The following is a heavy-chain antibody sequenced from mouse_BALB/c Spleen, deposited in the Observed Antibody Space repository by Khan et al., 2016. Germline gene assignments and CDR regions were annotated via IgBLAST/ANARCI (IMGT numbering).Heavy chain of an antibody. CDR2: INPDSSTI. CDR3: AGPFTTGVAY. Sequence: EVKLLESGGGLVQPGGSLKLSCAASGFDFSRYWMSWVRQAPGKGLEWSGEINPDSSTINYTPSLKDKFILSRDNAKNTLYLQRSRWSSEDTALYYGAGPFTTGVAYGGQGTLVTVSA. CDR1: GFDFSRYW. J-gene: IGHJ3*01. V-gene: IGHV4-1*02. D-gene: IGHD1-1*01.